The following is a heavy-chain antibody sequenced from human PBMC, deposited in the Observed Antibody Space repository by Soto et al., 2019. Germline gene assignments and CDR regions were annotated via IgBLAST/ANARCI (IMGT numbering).Heavy chain of an antibody. J-gene: IGHJ6*02. CDR1: GGSISSYSYY. CDR3: ARRRTSYGMDV. Sequence: SATLSLACTVSGGSISSYSYYWGWIRQPPGKGLEWIGSIYYTGSTYYNPSLKSRVTISVDTSKNQFSLKLSSVTAADTAVYYCARRRTSYGMDVWGQGTTVT. CDR2: IYYTGST. V-gene: IGHV4-39*01.